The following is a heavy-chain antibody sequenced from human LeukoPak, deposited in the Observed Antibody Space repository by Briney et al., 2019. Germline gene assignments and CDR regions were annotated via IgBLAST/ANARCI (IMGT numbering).Heavy chain of an antibody. CDR2: ISSSSSTI. CDR3: ARNYYDSSGYYHVRGSGGFDI. J-gene: IGHJ3*02. Sequence: GGSLRLSCAASGFTFSSYSMNWVRQAPGKGLEWVSYISSSSSTIYYADSVKGRFTISRDNAKNSLYLQMNSLRAEDTAVYYCARNYYDSSGYYHVRGSGGFDIWGQGTMVTVSS. V-gene: IGHV3-48*04. D-gene: IGHD3-22*01. CDR1: GFTFSSYS.